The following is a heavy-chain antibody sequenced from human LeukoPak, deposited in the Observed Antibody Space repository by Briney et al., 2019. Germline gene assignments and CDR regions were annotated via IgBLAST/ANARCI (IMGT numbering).Heavy chain of an antibody. CDR3: AKVYQAELRYFDWFTTAGIDAFDI. CDR2: ISSSGSTI. Sequence: TGGSLRLSRAASGFTFSDYYMSWIRQAPGKGLEWVSYISSSGSTIYYADSVKGRFTISRDNAKNSLYLQMNSLRAEDTAVYYCAKVYQAELRYFDWFTTAGIDAFDIWGQGTMVTVSS. V-gene: IGHV3-11*04. CDR1: GFTFSDYY. J-gene: IGHJ3*02. D-gene: IGHD3-9*01.